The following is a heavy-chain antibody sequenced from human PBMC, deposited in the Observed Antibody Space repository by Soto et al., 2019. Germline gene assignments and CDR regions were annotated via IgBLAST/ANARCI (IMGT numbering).Heavy chain of an antibody. Sequence: SETLSLTCAVYGGSFSGYYWSWIRQPPGKGLEWIGEINHSGSTNYNPSLKSRVTISVDTSKNQFSLKLSSVTAADTAVYYCARLMYSSSWYFLKLDPWGQGTLVTVSS. CDR2: INHSGST. J-gene: IGHJ5*02. D-gene: IGHD6-13*01. CDR3: ARLMYSSSWYFLKLDP. CDR1: GGSFSGYY. V-gene: IGHV4-34*01.